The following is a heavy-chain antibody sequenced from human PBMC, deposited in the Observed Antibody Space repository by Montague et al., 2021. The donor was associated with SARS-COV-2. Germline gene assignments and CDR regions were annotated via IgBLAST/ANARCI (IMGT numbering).Heavy chain of an antibody. D-gene: IGHD6-13*01. J-gene: IGHJ5*02. Sequence: SLRLSCAASGFTFSSYSMNWVRQAPGKGLEWVSSISSSSSYIYYADSVKGRFTISRDNAKNSLYLQMNSLRAEDTAVYYCAWADSSSWYLDWFDPRGQGTLVTVSS. CDR3: AWADSSSWYLDWFDP. CDR2: ISSSSSYI. CDR1: GFTFSSYS. V-gene: IGHV3-21*01.